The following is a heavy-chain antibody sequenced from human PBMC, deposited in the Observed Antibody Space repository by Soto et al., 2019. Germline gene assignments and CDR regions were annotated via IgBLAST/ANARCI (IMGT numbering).Heavy chain of an antibody. D-gene: IGHD6-13*01. CDR1: GGTFSSFF. Sequence: GASVKVSCKASGGTFSSFFISWVRQAPVQGLEWMGWISTSNGKTDYTQKLQGRLTMTTDTSTSTAYMQLSNLRSDDTAVYYCARDLISYSNNALNWLDLWGQGTLVTVSS. CDR2: ISTSNGKT. CDR3: ARDLISYSNNALNWLDL. J-gene: IGHJ5*02. V-gene: IGHV1-18*04.